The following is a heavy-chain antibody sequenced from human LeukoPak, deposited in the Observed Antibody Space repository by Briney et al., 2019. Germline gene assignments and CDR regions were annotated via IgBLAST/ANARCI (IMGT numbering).Heavy chain of an antibody. D-gene: IGHD1-26*01. CDR3: AKDGNIVGATDRYFDY. CDR2: IRYDGSNQ. J-gene: IGHJ4*02. V-gene: IGHV3-30*02. Sequence: GGSLRLSCAASGFTFSSYGMHWVRQAPGKGLEWVAFIRYDGSNQYYADSVKGRFTISRDNSKNTLYLQMNSLRAEDTAVYYCAKDGNIVGATDRYFDYWGQGTLVTVSS. CDR1: GFTFSSYG.